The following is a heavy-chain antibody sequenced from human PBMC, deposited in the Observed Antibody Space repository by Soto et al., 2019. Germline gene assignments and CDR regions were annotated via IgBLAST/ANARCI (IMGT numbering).Heavy chain of an antibody. J-gene: IGHJ5*02. CDR3: ARDTSAAGILSGWSEINWFDP. CDR1: GFTFSSYG. CDR2: IWYDGSNK. D-gene: IGHD6-13*01. V-gene: IGHV3-33*01. Sequence: PVGSLRLSCAASGFTFSSYGMHWVRQAPGKGLEWVAVIWYDGSNKYYADSVKGRFTISRDNSKNTLYLQMNSLRAEDTAVYYCARDTSAAGILSGWSEINWFDPWGQGTLVTVSS.